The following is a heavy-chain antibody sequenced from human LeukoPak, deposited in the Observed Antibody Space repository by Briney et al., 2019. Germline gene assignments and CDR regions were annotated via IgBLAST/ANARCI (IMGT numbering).Heavy chain of an antibody. J-gene: IGHJ4*02. CDR2: IYYSGST. V-gene: IGHV4-39*01. Sequence: SETLSLTCTVSGDSISRSIYYWGWIRQPPGKGLEWIGSIYYSGSTFLNPSLESRATISVDTSKNQFSLRLTSVTAADTAVYSCATVRFGHGVYWGQGTLVTVSS. D-gene: IGHD3-10*01. CDR3: ATVRFGHGVY. CDR1: GDSISRSIYY.